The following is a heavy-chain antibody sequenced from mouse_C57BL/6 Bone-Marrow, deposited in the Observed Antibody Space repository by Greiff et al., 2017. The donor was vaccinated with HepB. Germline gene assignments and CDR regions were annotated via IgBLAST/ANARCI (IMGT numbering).Heavy chain of an antibody. J-gene: IGHJ3*01. Sequence: QVQLQQSGAELARPGASVKLSCKASGYTFTSYGISWVKQRTGQGLEWIGEIYPRSGNTYYNEKFKGKATLTADKSSSTAYMELRSLTSEDSAVYFCARGEGPPFAYWGQGTLVTVSA. CDR1: GYTFTSYG. CDR3: ARGEGPPFAY. CDR2: IYPRSGNT. D-gene: IGHD3-3*01. V-gene: IGHV1-81*01.